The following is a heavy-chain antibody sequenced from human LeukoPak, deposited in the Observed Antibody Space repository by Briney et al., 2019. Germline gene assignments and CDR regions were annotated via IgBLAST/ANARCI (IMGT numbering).Heavy chain of an antibody. CDR2: SNPNSGGT. CDR3: ARDMAGSGWADY. D-gene: IGHD6-19*01. J-gene: IGHJ4*02. V-gene: IGHV1-2*02. Sequence: QGXEWMGWSNPNSGGTNYAQKFQGRVTMTRDTSISTAYMELSRLRSDDTAVYYCARDMAGSGWADYWGQGTLVTVSS.